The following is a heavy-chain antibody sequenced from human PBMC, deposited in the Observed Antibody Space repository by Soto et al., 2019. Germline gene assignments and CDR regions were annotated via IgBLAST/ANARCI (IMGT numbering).Heavy chain of an antibody. Sequence: SETLSLTCTVSGGSISSYYWSWIRQPAGKGLEWIGRIYTSGSTNYNPSLKSRVTMSVDTSKNQFSLKLSSLTAADTAVYYCARVLPDSNYDYIDYWGQGTLVTVSS. CDR1: GGSISSYY. J-gene: IGHJ4*02. D-gene: IGHD4-4*01. V-gene: IGHV4-4*07. CDR2: IYTSGST. CDR3: ARVLPDSNYDYIDY.